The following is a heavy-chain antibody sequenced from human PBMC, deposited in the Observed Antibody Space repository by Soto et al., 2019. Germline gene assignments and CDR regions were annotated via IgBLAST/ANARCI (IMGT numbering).Heavy chain of an antibody. Sequence: EVQLVESGGGLIQPGGSLRLSCVVSGFTVSNNYMSWVRQAPGKGLEWVSVIYSGGSTYYADSVKGRVTISRDKSKNTLYLQMNSLRAEDTAVYYCARHERGSLDYWGQGTLVTVSS. V-gene: IGHV3-53*01. CDR3: ARHERGSLDY. D-gene: IGHD3-10*01. CDR1: GFTVSNNY. CDR2: IYSGGST. J-gene: IGHJ4*02.